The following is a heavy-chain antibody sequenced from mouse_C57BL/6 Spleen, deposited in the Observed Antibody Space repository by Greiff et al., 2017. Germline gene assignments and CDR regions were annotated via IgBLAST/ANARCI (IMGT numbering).Heavy chain of an antibody. J-gene: IGHJ4*01. D-gene: IGHD1-1*01. CDR2: IHPNSGST. Sequence: QVQLQQPGAELVKPGASVKLSCKASGYTFTSYWMHWVKQRPGQGLEWIGMIHPNSGSTNYNEKFKGKATLTVDKSSSTAYMQLSSLTSEDSAVYYGARGDYGSSYAMDYWGQGTSVTVSS. CDR3: ARGDYGSSYAMDY. CDR1: GYTFTSYW. V-gene: IGHV1-64*01.